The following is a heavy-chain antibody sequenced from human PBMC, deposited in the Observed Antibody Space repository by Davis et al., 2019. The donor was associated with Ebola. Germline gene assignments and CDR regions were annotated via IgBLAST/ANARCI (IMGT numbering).Heavy chain of an antibody. J-gene: IGHJ4*02. V-gene: IGHV3-53*05. CDR1: GFTVSSNY. Sequence: GESLKISCAASGFTVSSNYMSWVRQAPGKGLEWVSVIYSGGSTYYADSVKGRFTISRDNSKNTLYLQMNSLRAEDTAVYYCARAEGYVNYFDYWGQGTLVTVSS. CDR2: IYSGGST. D-gene: IGHD5-12*01. CDR3: ARAEGYVNYFDY.